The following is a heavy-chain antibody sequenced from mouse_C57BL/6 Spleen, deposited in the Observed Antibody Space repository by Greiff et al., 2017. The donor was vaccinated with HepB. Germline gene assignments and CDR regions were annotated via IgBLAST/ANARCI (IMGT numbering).Heavy chain of an antibody. CDR1: GFTFSDYG. J-gene: IGHJ1*03. D-gene: IGHD2-4*01. CDR2: ISSGSSTI. CDR3: ARLYYDFWYFDV. V-gene: IGHV5-17*01. Sequence: DVKLVESGGGLVKPGGSLKLSCAASGFTFSDYGMHWVRQAPEKGLEWVAYISSGSSTIYYADTVKGRFTISRDNAKNTLCLQMTSLRSEDTAMYYCARLYYDFWYFDVWGTGTTVTVSS.